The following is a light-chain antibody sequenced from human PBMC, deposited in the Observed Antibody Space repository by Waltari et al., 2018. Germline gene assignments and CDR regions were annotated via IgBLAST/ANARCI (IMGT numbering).Light chain of an antibody. V-gene: IGKV1-33*01. J-gene: IGKJ2*01. CDR1: QDITTS. CDR3: QHYHSLPYT. Sequence: DIQLTQSPSSLSAAVGDRVTITCQATQDITTSLNWFQQKPGKAPQLLIYDASSLQAGVPSRFSGTGSGTAFSFTITSLQPEDSATYYCQHYHSLPYTFGRGTKLQIK. CDR2: DAS.